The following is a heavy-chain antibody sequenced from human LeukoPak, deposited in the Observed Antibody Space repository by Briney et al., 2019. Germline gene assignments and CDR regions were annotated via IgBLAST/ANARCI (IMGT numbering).Heavy chain of an antibody. CDR1: GFTFSTYT. D-gene: IGHD5-12*01. Sequence: GGSLRLSCAASGFTFSTYTMNWVRQAPGKGLEWVSSISSSSSDIYYADSVKGRFTISRDNSKNTLYLQMNSLRAEDTAVYYCARGGQTVYSGYDSDYYGMDVWGQGTTVTVSS. CDR3: ARGGQTVYSGYDSDYYGMDV. J-gene: IGHJ6*02. CDR2: ISSSSSDI. V-gene: IGHV3-21*04.